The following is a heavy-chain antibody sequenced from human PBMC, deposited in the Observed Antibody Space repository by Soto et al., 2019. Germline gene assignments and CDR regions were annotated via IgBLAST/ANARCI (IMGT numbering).Heavy chain of an antibody. CDR1: GFTFSSYS. CDR3: ARDGLTIVRAVDY. Sequence: GGSLRLSCAASGFTFSSYSMNWVRQAPGKGLEWVSSISSSSSYIYYADSVKGRFTISRDNAKNSLYLQMNSLRAEDTAVYYCARDGLTIVRAVDYWGQGTLVTVSS. V-gene: IGHV3-21*01. D-gene: IGHD3-10*01. CDR2: ISSSSSYI. J-gene: IGHJ4*02.